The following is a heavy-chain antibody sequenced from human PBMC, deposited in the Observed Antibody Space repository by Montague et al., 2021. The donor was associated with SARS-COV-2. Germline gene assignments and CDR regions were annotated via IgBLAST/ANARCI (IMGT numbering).Heavy chain of an antibody. CDR2: INHSGST. V-gene: IGHV4-34*01. CDR1: GGSFSGYY. Sequence: SETLSLICAVYGGSFSGYYWSWIRQPPGKGLEWIGEINHSGSTNYNPSLKSRVTISVDTSKNQFSLKLSSVTAADTAVYYCAVNSNYYYYYGMDVWGQGTTVTVSS. D-gene: IGHD4-11*01. J-gene: IGHJ6*02. CDR3: AVNSNYYYYYGMDV.